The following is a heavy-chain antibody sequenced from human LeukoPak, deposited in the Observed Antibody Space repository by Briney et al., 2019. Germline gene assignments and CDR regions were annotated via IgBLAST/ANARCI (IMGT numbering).Heavy chain of an antibody. J-gene: IGHJ4*02. CDR3: ARAITQYSYGYQLLHY. V-gene: IGHV1-69*01. CDR1: GGTFSSYA. D-gene: IGHD5-18*01. Sequence: SVKVSCKASGGTFSSYAISWVRQAPGQGLEWMGGIIPIFGTANYAQKFQGRVTITADESTSTAYMELSSLRSEDTAVYYCARAITQYSYGYQLLHYWGQGTLVTVSS. CDR2: IIPIFGTA.